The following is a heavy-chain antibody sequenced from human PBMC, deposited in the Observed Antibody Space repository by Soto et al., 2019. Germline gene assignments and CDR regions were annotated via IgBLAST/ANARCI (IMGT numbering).Heavy chain of an antibody. CDR3: AKRRGGGLTRSSFDY. Sequence: QVQLVQSGAEVRKPGASVKVSCKASGYTFNRHYIQWVRQAPGQGLEWMGMIDPSGGDTNYAKKFQGRVTLTSDTSTSTVYMELSSLRSEDTDVYYCAKRRGGGLTRSSFDYWGPGTLVLVSS. CDR1: GYTFNRHY. CDR2: IDPSGGDT. V-gene: IGHV1-46*02. J-gene: IGHJ4*02. D-gene: IGHD3-16*01.